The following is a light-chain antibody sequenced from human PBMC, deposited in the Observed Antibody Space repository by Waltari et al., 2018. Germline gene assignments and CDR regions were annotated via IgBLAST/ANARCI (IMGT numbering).Light chain of an antibody. CDR1: QSISIY. Sequence: DIQMTQSPSSLSASVGDRVTITCRASQSISIYLNWYQQRPGKAPKLLIYTASSLQIGVPSRFSGSGSGTDFTLTVSSVQPEDFATYYCQQSYSTPYTFGQGTKLEIK. J-gene: IGKJ2*01. V-gene: IGKV1-39*01. CDR3: QQSYSTPYT. CDR2: TAS.